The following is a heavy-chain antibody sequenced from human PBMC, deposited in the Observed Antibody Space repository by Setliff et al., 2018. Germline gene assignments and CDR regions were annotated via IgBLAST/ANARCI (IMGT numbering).Heavy chain of an antibody. CDR2: IHPSGGST. D-gene: IGHD2-15*01. Sequence: ASVKVSCKASAFTKYYVHWVRQAPGQGLEWMGIIHPSGGSTTYAQKFQGRVAMTTDTSTGTAYMELSGLTSADTAIYYCIVNMVRPVTGLDSWGPGTLVTVSS. V-gene: IGHV1-46*01. CDR1: AFTKYY. J-gene: IGHJ4*02. CDR3: IVNMVRPVTGLDS.